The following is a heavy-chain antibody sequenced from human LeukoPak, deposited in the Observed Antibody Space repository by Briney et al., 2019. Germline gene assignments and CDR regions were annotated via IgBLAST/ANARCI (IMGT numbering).Heavy chain of an antibody. V-gene: IGHV4-39*01. D-gene: IGHD2-2*01. CDR3: ASSLVVPAAIAYYFDY. J-gene: IGHJ4*02. CDR1: GGSISSYY. Sequence: SETLSLTCTVSGGSISSYYWGWIRQPPGKGLEWIGSIYYSGSTYYNPSLKSRVTISVDTSKNQFSLKLSSVTAADTAVYYCASSLVVPAAIAYYFDYWGQGTLVTVSS. CDR2: IYYSGST.